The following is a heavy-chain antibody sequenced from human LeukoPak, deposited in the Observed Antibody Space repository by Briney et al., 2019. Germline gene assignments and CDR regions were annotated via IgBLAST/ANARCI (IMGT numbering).Heavy chain of an antibody. CDR3: ARVSGGGSFFDY. V-gene: IGHV3-21*01. CDR2: ISSSSSYI. J-gene: IGHJ4*02. D-gene: IGHD3-16*01. CDR1: GFTFSSYS. Sequence: PGGSLRLSCAASGFTFSSYSMNWVRQAPGKGLEWVSSISSSSSYIYYADSVKGRFTISRDNAKNSLYLQMNSLRAEDTAAYYCARVSGGGSFFDYWGQGTLVTVSS.